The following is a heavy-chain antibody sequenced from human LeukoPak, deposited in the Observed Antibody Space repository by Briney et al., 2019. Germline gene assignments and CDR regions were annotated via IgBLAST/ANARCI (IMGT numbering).Heavy chain of an antibody. V-gene: IGHV4-39*01. Sequence: PSETLSLTCTVSGGSISSSSYYWGWIRQPPGKGLEWIGSIYYSGSTYYNPPLKSRVTISVDTSKNQFSLKLSSVTAADTAVYYCARRSISHYYFDYWGQGTLVTVSS. CDR1: GGSISSSSYY. D-gene: IGHD2-21*01. CDR3: ARRSISHYYFDY. CDR2: IYYSGST. J-gene: IGHJ4*02.